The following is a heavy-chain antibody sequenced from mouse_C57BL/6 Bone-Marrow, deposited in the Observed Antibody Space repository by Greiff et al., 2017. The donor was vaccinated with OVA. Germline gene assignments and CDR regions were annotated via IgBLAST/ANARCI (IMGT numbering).Heavy chain of an antibody. Sequence: QVQLKESGPGLVAPSQSLSITCTVSGFSLTSYGVSWVRQPPGKGLEWLGVIWGDGSTNYHSALISRLRISTDNSKSQVFLKLNRRQTDDTATDYCAKGGTTVVAPFAYWGQGTLVTVSA. J-gene: IGHJ3*01. CDR1: GFSLTSYG. CDR2: IWGDGST. D-gene: IGHD1-1*01. CDR3: AKGGTTVVAPFAY. V-gene: IGHV2-3*01.